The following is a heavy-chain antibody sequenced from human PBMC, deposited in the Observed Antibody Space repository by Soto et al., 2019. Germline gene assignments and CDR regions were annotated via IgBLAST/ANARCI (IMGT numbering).Heavy chain of an antibody. CDR3: ARDSAYCNYAFDF. CDR1: GGSVSNYP. CDR2: IIPILGRA. D-gene: IGHD4-4*01. V-gene: IGHV1-69*08. Sequence: QVQLVQSGAEVKKPGSSVKVSGKASGGSVSNYPLSCVRQAPGPWLPWVGRIIPILGRADYAENFQGRLKIIAHKSTRTAYMELSRLRSEDTAVDFCARDSAYCNYAFDFGGQGTLVIVSS. J-gene: IGHJ4*02.